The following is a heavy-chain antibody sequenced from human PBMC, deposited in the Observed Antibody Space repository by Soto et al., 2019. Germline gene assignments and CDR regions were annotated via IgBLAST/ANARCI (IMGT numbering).Heavy chain of an antibody. D-gene: IGHD1-26*01. CDR3: ARELGATTFDY. V-gene: IGHV4-30-2*01. CDR2: IYHSGST. CDR1: GGSISSGGYS. Sequence: PSETLSLTCAVSGGSISSGGYSWSWIRQPPGKGLEWIGYIYHSGSTYYNPSLKSRVTISVDRSKNQFSLKLSSVTAEDTAVYYCARELGATTFDYWGQGTLVTVSS. J-gene: IGHJ4*02.